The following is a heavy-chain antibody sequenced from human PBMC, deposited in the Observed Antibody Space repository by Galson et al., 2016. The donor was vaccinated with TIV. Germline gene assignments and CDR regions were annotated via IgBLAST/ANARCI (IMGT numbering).Heavy chain of an antibody. Sequence: VKVSCKASGVTFSLHAISWVRQAPGQGLEWMGGIIPMFGTANYAQKFQGRATITADESTNTAYMELSSLRSEDAAVYYCARPREGVQHQHYYSMDVWGQGTTITVSS. J-gene: IGHJ6*02. CDR3: ARPREGVQHQHYYSMDV. CDR2: IIPMFGTA. D-gene: IGHD2-2*01. V-gene: IGHV1-69*13. CDR1: GVTFSLHA.